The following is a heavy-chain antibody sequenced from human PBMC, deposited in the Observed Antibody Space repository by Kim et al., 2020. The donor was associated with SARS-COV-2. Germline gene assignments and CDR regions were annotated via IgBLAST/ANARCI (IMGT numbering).Heavy chain of an antibody. D-gene: IGHD4-17*01. Sequence: ASVKGRFTISRDNAKNSLYLQMNSLRAEDTAVYYCARGCCGDYGDWYFDLWGRGTLVTVSS. CDR3: ARGCCGDYGDWYFDL. V-gene: IGHV3-7*03. J-gene: IGHJ2*01.